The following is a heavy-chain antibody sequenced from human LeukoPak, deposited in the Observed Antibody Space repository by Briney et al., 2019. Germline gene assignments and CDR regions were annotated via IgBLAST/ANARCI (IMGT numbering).Heavy chain of an antibody. Sequence: SETLSLTCAVYGRSFSGYYWSWIRQPPGKGLEWIGEINHSGSTNYNSSLKSRVTISVDTSKNQFSLKLSSVTAADTAVYYCARGHTVTTTADYWGQGTLVTVSS. D-gene: IGHD4-17*01. CDR3: ARGHTVTTTADY. V-gene: IGHV4-34*01. CDR1: GRSFSGYY. J-gene: IGHJ4*02. CDR2: INHSGST.